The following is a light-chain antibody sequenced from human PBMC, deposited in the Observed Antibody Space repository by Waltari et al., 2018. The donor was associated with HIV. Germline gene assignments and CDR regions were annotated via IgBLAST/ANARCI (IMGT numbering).Light chain of an antibody. CDR2: DNH. CDR1: SSNIGNNY. CDR3: GAWDSSLSAVV. J-gene: IGLJ2*01. Sequence: QSVLTQPPSVSAAPGQRVHISCSGSSSNIGNNYVSWYQQLPGTAPKLLIYDNHKRPSGIPDRFSGSKSGTSATLGITGLQTGDEADYYCGAWDSSLSAVVFGGGTKLIVL. V-gene: IGLV1-51*01.